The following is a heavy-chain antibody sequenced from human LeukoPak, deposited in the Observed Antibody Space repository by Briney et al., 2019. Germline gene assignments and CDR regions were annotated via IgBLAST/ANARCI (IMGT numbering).Heavy chain of an antibody. CDR2: IIPIFGTA. Sequence: SVKVSCKASGGTSSSCAISWVRQAPGQGLEWMGGIIPIFGTANYAQKFQGRVTITADGSTSTAYMELSSLRSEDTAVYYCARVGYDSSGYYAAFDIWGQGTMVTVSS. V-gene: IGHV1-69*13. CDR1: GGTSSSCA. D-gene: IGHD3-22*01. J-gene: IGHJ3*02. CDR3: ARVGYDSSGYYAAFDI.